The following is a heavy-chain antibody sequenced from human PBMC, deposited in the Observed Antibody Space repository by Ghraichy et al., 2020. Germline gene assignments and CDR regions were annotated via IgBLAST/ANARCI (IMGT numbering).Heavy chain of an antibody. Sequence: SETLSLTCTVSGGSISSYYWSWIRQPPGKGLEWIGYIYYSGSTNYNPSLKSRVTISVDTSKNQFSLKLSSVTAADTAVYYCARDANPYGSGSLFDYWGQGTLVTVSS. D-gene: IGHD3-10*01. CDR3: ARDANPYGSGSLFDY. CDR1: GGSISSYY. J-gene: IGHJ4*02. V-gene: IGHV4-59*01. CDR2: IYYSGST.